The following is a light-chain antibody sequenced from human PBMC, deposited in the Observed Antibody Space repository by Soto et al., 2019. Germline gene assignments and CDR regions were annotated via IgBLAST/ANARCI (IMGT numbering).Light chain of an antibody. CDR2: WAS. CDR1: QSVLYSSNNKNY. J-gene: IGKJ2*01. CDR3: QQYYSTPYT. V-gene: IGKV4-1*01. Sequence: DIVMTQSPDSLAVSLGERATINCKSSQSVLYSSNNKNYLAWYQQKPGQPPKLLIYWASTRESWVPDRFSGSGSGTDLTITISRMQAEDLAVYYCQQYYSTPYTFGQGTKLEIK.